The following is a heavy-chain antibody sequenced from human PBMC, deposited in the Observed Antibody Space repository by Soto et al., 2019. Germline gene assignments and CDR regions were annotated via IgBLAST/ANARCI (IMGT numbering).Heavy chain of an antibody. V-gene: IGHV6-1*01. CDR2: TYCRSKCYN. Sequence: SQTLSLTCAMSGDSVSSNSAAWNWIRRSPSSGLEWLGRTYCRSKCYNDYAISVRSRITINPDTAKNQCSLQLNSVTPEDTAMYYCARGDYYDTSGYYFGYWGQGTLVTVSS. J-gene: IGHJ4*02. D-gene: IGHD3-22*01. CDR1: GDSVSSNSAA. CDR3: ARGDYYDTSGYYFGY.